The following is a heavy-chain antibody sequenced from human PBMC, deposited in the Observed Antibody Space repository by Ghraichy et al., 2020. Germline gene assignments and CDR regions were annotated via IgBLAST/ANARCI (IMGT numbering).Heavy chain of an antibody. Sequence: GGSLRLSCAASGFTFSSYAMSWVRQAPGKGLECVSAISGGATGTYYADSVKGRFTISRDNSKNTLFLQMNSLRAEDTAVYYCVKDLGEYSYGEVDYWGQGTLVTVSS. J-gene: IGHJ4*02. CDR2: ISGGATGT. D-gene: IGHD5-18*01. CDR3: VKDLGEYSYGEVDY. CDR1: GFTFSSYA. V-gene: IGHV3-23*01.